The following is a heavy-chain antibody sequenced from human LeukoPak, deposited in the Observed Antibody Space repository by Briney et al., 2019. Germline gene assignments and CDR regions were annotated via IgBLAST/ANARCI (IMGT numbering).Heavy chain of an antibody. Sequence: PRGSLRLSCAAPGFTFSSYWMHWVRQAPGKGLVWVSGTNSDGSTTAYADSVKGRFTISRDNAKNTLYLQMNSLRAEDTAVYYCATNIVGPTLDYWGQGTLVTVSS. J-gene: IGHJ4*02. CDR1: GFTFSSYW. D-gene: IGHD1-26*01. CDR2: TNSDGSTT. CDR3: ATNIVGPTLDY. V-gene: IGHV3-74*01.